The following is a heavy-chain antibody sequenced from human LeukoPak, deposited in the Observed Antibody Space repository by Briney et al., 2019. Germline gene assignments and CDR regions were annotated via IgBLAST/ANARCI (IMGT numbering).Heavy chain of an antibody. CDR2: IYSGGST. CDR1: GFTVSSNY. D-gene: IGHD5-18*01. J-gene: IGHJ4*02. CDR3: ARRLMDTAMVNY. V-gene: IGHV3-53*01. Sequence: GGSLRLSCAVSGFTVSSNYMSWVRQPPGKGLEWVSVIYSGGSTYYADSVKGRFTISRDNSKNTLYLQMNSLRADDSAVYYCARRLMDTAMVNYWGQGTLVTVSS.